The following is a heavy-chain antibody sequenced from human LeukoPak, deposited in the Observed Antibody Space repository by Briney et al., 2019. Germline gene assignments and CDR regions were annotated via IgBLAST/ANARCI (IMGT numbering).Heavy chain of an antibody. CDR3: ARTYDSSGYYPVALGY. Sequence: GESLKISCKGSGYSFTSYWIGWVRQMPGKGLEWMAIIYPGDSDTRYSPSFQGQVTISADKSISTAYLQWSSLKASDTAMYYCARTYDSSGYYPVALGYWGQGTLVTVSS. V-gene: IGHV5-51*01. CDR1: GYSFTSYW. J-gene: IGHJ4*02. D-gene: IGHD3-22*01. CDR2: IYPGDSDT.